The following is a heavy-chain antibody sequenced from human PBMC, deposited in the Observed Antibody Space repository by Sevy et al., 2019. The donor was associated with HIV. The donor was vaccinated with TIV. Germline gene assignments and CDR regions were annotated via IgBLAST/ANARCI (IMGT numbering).Heavy chain of an antibody. CDR1: GGSISSYY. Sequence: SETLSLTCTVSGGSISSYYWSWIRQPPGKGLEWIGYIYYSGSTNYNPSLKSRVTISVDTSENQFSLKLSSVTAADTAVYYCARVPLDTSSTIFGVAFAAFDIWGQGTMVTVSS. CDR3: ARVPLDTSSTIFGVAFAAFDI. CDR2: IYYSGST. D-gene: IGHD3-3*01. J-gene: IGHJ3*02. V-gene: IGHV4-59*01.